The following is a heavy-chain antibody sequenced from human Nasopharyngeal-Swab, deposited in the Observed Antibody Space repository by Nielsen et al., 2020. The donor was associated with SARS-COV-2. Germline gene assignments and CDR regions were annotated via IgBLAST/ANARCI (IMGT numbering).Heavy chain of an antibody. Sequence: GESLKISCSASGFRFADYAVSWVRQPPGKGLEWVGRSRNEAHSFTTEYAASVKGRSTISRDDSENSLYLQMNSLKIEDTAVYYCVRADISGYFDYWGQGTLVTVSS. CDR1: GFRFADYA. V-gene: IGHV3-72*01. J-gene: IGHJ4*02. CDR3: VRADISGYFDY. CDR2: SRNEAHSFTT. D-gene: IGHD3-22*01.